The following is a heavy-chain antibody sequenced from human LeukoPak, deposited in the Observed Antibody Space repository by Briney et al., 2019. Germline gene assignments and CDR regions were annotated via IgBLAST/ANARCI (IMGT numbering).Heavy chain of an antibody. CDR3: ARVAGFVVVVTTTDAFDI. CDR1: GGSISSGSYY. J-gene: IGHJ3*02. Sequence: SETLSLTCTVSGGSISSGSYYWSWIRQPAGKGLEWIGRIYTSGSTNYNPPLKSRVTISVDTSKNQFSLKLRSVTAADTAVYYCARVAGFVVVVTTTDAFDIWVQGTMVTVSS. V-gene: IGHV4-61*02. D-gene: IGHD2-21*02. CDR2: IYTSGST.